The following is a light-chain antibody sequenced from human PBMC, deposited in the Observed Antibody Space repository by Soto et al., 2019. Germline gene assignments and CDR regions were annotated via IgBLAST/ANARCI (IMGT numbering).Light chain of an antibody. J-gene: IGKJ5*01. CDR3: QQYHTFTNT. CDR1: QSISTW. V-gene: IGKV1-5*01. Sequence: DIQMTQSPSTLSASVGDSGTVTCRSSQSISTWLAWYQQEPGSAPKVLIYDSASWESGVPSRFSGSGSGTDFTLTISGLQPDDFATYYCQQYHTFTNTFG. CDR2: DSA.